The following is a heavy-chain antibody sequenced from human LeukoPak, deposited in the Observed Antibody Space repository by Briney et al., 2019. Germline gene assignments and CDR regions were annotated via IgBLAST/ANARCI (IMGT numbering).Heavy chain of an antibody. CDR2: IYSDDRA. CDR1: GFTVHRNV. V-gene: IGHV3-66*02. J-gene: IGHJ6*03. CDR3: ARDLAGFEEPRYYYYRDV. Sequence: GRSLRLSCVASGFTVHRNVMSCVRQAPGKGLEWVSLIYSDDRAFYADSVKGRFTISRNKSKNTLFLQMSSLKPEDTAIYYCARDLAGFEEPRYYYYRDVWGKGTTVTVSS. D-gene: IGHD1-14*01.